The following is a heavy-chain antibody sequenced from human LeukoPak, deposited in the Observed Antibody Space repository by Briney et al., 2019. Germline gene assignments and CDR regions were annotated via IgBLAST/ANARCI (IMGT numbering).Heavy chain of an antibody. J-gene: IGHJ6*03. V-gene: IGHV4-39*07. CDR2: IYYSGST. D-gene: IGHD2-2*01. Sequence: SETLSLTCTVSGGSISSSSYYWGWIRQPPGKGLEWIGSIYYSGSTYYNPNYNPSLKSRVTISVDTSKNQFSLKLSSVTAADTAVYYCARVIRDVVVPAAVVYYYYYMDVWGKGTTVTVSS. CDR1: GGSISSSSYY. CDR3: ARVIRDVVVPAAVVYYYYYMDV.